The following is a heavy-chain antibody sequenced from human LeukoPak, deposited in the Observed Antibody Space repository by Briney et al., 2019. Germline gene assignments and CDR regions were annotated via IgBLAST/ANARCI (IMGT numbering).Heavy chain of an antibody. CDR1: GGSFSGYY. Sequence: SETLSLTCAVYGGSFSGYYWSWIRQPPGKGLEWIGEINHSGSTNYNPSLKSRVTISVDTSKNQFSLSLNSVTAADTAVYYCARHKRDFGDFDWFDPWGQGTLVTVSS. J-gene: IGHJ5*02. V-gene: IGHV4-34*01. D-gene: IGHD4-17*01. CDR3: ARHKRDFGDFDWFDP. CDR2: INHSGST.